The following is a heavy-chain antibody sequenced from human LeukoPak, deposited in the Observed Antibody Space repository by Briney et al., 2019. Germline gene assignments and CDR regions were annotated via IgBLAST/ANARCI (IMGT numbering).Heavy chain of an antibody. J-gene: IGHJ1*01. CDR3: AKDLNSSGYYSEYFPH. Sequence: GGSLRLSCAASGFTCTSFGMHWVRQAPGKGLEWVAVISFDGVKKYYADSVKGRFTISRDNSKNTVYLQMNSLRPEDTAVYYCAKDLNSSGYYSEYFPHWGQGTLVTVSS. CDR2: ISFDGVKK. CDR1: GFTCTSFG. V-gene: IGHV3-30*18. D-gene: IGHD3-22*01.